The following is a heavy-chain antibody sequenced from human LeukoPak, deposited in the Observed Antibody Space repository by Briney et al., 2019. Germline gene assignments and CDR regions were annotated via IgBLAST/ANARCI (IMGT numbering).Heavy chain of an antibody. CDR1: GGTFSSYA. CDR2: IIPILGIA. CDR3: ARRHIVVVTGEYYYYGMDV. V-gene: IGHV1-69*04. J-gene: IGHJ6*02. Sequence: SVKVSCKASGGTFSSYAISWVRQAPGQGLEWMGRIIPILGIANYAQKFQGRVMITADKSTSTAYMELSSLRSEDTAVYYCARRHIVVVTGEYYYYGMDVWGQGTTVTVSS. D-gene: IGHD2-21*02.